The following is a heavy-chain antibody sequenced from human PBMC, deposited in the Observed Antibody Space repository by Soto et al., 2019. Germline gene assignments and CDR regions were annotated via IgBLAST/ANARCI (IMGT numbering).Heavy chain of an antibody. CDR2: INPNSGGT. D-gene: IGHD2-21*02. CDR3: ARASWPMTTIISGWLDP. Sequence: ASVKVSCKASGYTFTGYHMHWVRQAPVQGLEWMGWINPNSGGTNYAQKFQGRVTMTSDTSIGTAYMELSRLRSDDTAVYFCARASWPMTTIISGWLDPWGLGTLVTVS. V-gene: IGHV1-2*02. J-gene: IGHJ5*02. CDR1: GYTFTGYH.